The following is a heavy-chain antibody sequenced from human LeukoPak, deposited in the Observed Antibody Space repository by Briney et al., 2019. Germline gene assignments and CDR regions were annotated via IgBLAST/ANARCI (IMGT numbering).Heavy chain of an antibody. CDR1: GFTFSSYG. Sequence: GGSLRLSCAASGFTFSSYGMHWVRQAPGKGLEWVAVISYDGSNKYYADSVKGRFTISRDNSKNTLYLQMNSLRAEDTAVYYCAKDQAYCGGDCYWIPYYYYYGMDVWGQGTTVTVSS. D-gene: IGHD2-21*02. V-gene: IGHV3-30*18. CDR2: ISYDGSNK. J-gene: IGHJ6*02. CDR3: AKDQAYCGGDCYWIPYYYYYGMDV.